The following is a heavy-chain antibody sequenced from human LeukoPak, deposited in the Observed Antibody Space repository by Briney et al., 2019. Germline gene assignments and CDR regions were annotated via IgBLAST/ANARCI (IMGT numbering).Heavy chain of an antibody. CDR2: ISSSNSSI. Sequence: GGSLRLSCAASGFTFSTYTMNWVRQAPGKGLEWVSSISSSNSSIHYADSVKGRFTISRDNAKNSLYLQMNSLRAEDTAVYYCARRVTPNSFDYWGQGTLVTVSS. J-gene: IGHJ4*02. D-gene: IGHD2-21*02. V-gene: IGHV3-21*01. CDR1: GFTFSTYT. CDR3: ARRVTPNSFDY.